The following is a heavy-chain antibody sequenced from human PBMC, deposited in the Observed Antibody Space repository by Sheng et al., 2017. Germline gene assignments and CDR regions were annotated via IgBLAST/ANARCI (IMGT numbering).Heavy chain of an antibody. CDR2: IIPIFGTA. V-gene: IGHV1-69*01. CDR3: ARDWAGAGRQGESLYSSADYYYGMDV. D-gene: IGHD6-25*01. Sequence: QVQLVQSGAEVKKPGSSVKVSCKASGGTFSSYAISWVRQAPGQGLEWMGGIIPIFGTANYAQKFQGRVTITADESTSTAYMELSSLRSEDTAVYYCARDWAGAGRQGESLYSSADYYYGMDVWDQG. J-gene: IGHJ6*02. CDR1: GGTFSSYA.